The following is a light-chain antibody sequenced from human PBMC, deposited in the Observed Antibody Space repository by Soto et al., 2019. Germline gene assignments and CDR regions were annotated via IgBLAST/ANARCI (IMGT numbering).Light chain of an antibody. CDR2: DIS. J-gene: IGLJ1*01. CDR1: SYVVGDYKY. Sequence: QSALTQPRSVSGSPGQSVTISCTGTSYVVGDYKYVSWYRQHPGKAPKLMIYDISERPSGVPDRFSGSKSGNTASLTISGLQAEDEADYYCCSYAGSYSYVFGTGTKVTVL. V-gene: IGLV2-11*01. CDR3: CSYAGSYSYV.